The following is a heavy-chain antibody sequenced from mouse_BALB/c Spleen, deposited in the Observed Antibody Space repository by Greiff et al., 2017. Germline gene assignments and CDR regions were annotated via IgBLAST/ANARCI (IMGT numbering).Heavy chain of an antibody. V-gene: IGHV1-37*01. CDR2: INPYNGDT. J-gene: IGHJ1*01. CDR1: GYSFTGYF. CDR3: GRGEYYGNWYFDV. Sequence: GQLQQSGPELVKPGASVKISCKASGYSFTGYFMNWVKRSHGKSLEWIGRINPYNGDTFYNQKFKGKATLTVDKSSSTAHMELLSLTSEDSAVYYCGRGEYYGNWYFDVWGAGTTVTVSS. D-gene: IGHD2-1*01.